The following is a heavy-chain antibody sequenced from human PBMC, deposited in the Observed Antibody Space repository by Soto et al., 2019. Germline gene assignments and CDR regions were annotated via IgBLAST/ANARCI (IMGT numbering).Heavy chain of an antibody. V-gene: IGHV3-9*01. CDR2: ISRHSGTI. Sequence: GGSLRLSCAASGFSFRNYGMNWVRLVPGKGLEWVSGISRHSGTISYADSVRGRFTISRYNAKYTLSLQMNSLRPEDTALYYCVKEKLYSNYEYYFDSWGQGTLVTVSS. D-gene: IGHD4-4*01. J-gene: IGHJ4*02. CDR3: VKEKLYSNYEYYFDS. CDR1: GFSFRNYG.